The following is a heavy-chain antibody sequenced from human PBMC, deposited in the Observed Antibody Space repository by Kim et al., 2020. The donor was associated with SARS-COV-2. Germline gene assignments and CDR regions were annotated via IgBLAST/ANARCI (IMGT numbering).Heavy chain of an antibody. Sequence: KYTVDSQKGRFTISKSNAKNSLYLQMNSLRAEDTAVYYCARDGYVETGVDYWGQGTLVTVSS. CDR2: K. J-gene: IGHJ4*02. D-gene: IGHD5-18*01. CDR3: ARDGYVETGVDY. V-gene: IGHV3-7*01.